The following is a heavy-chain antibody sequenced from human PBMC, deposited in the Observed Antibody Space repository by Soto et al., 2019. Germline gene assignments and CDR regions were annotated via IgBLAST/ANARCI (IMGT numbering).Heavy chain of an antibody. Sequence: SPTLSLACAISGDSVSSSSAAWNWIRQSPSRGLEWLGRTYYRSKWYNDYAVSVKSRITINADTSKNPFSLQLNSVTPEDTAVDYCPREGIAARLPYYYGMDVWGQETTVAVSS. D-gene: IGHD6-6*01. CDR2: TYYRSKWYN. CDR1: GDSVSSSSAA. CDR3: PREGIAARLPYYYGMDV. J-gene: IGHJ6*02. V-gene: IGHV6-1*01.